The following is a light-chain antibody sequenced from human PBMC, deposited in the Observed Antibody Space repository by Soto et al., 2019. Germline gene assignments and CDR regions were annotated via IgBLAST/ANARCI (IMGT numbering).Light chain of an antibody. CDR1: QSIGSN. J-gene: IGKJ3*01. CDR3: QQYNKWPLVT. V-gene: IGKV3-15*01. Sequence: ETVLTQSPATFSVSPGERATLSCRASQSIGSNLAWYQQRPGQPPRLLIYGASTSATGVTARFSGSGSGTEFTLTISRLQSEDFALYYCQQYNKWPLVTFGPGTKVDIK. CDR2: GAS.